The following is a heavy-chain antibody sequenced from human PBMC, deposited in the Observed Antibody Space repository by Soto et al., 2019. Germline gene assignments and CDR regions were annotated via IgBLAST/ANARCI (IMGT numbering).Heavy chain of an antibody. CDR3: ARHQRSSSWLDS. D-gene: IGHD6-13*01. J-gene: IGHJ5*01. CDR1: GGSISSGGYS. V-gene: IGHV4-30-2*02. CDR2: IYHSGST. Sequence: PSETLSLTCAVSGGSISSGGYSWSWIRQPPGKGLEWIGYIYHSGSTYHNPSLKSRVTISVDTSKNQFSLRLKSVTAADTAVYYCARHQRSSSWLDSWGQGTLVTVSS.